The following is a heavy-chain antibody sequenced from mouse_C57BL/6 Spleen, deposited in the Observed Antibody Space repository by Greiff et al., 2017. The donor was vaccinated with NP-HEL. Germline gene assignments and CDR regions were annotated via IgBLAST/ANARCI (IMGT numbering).Heavy chain of an antibody. CDR2: IDPETGGT. CDR3: TRSYYYGSSYVDD. D-gene: IGHD1-1*01. Sequence: VQLQQSGAELVRPGASVTLSCKASGYTFTDYEMHWVKQTPVHGLEWIGAIDPETGGTAYNQKFKGKAILTADKSSSTAYMELRSLTSEDSAVYYCTRSYYYGSSYVDDWGQGTTLTVSS. V-gene: IGHV1-15*01. CDR1: GYTFTDYE. J-gene: IGHJ2*01.